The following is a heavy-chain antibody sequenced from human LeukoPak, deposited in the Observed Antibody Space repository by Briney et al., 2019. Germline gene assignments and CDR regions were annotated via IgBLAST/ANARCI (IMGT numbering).Heavy chain of an antibody. CDR1: GGSISSSSYY. CDR2: IYYSGST. Sequence: PSETLSLTCTVSGGSISSSSYYWGWIRQPPGKGLEWIVSIYYSGSTYYNPSLKSRVTISVDTSKNQFSLKLSSVTAADTAVYYCARSYCSSTSCYIGTWGYWGQGTLVTVSS. V-gene: IGHV4-39*01. CDR3: ARSYCSSTSCYIGTWGY. J-gene: IGHJ4*02. D-gene: IGHD2-2*02.